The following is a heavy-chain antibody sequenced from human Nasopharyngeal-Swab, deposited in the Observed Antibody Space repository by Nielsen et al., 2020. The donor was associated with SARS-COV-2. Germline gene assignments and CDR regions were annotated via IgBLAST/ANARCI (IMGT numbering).Heavy chain of an antibody. CDR2: IYSGGST. Sequence: GGSLRLSFAASGFTVSSNYMSWVRQAPGKGLEWVSVIYSGGSTYYADSVKGRFTISRDNSKNTLYLQMNSLRAEDTAVYYCANLAAAGGIDAFDIWGQGTMVTVSS. CDR3: ANLAAAGGIDAFDI. J-gene: IGHJ3*02. CDR1: GFTVSSNY. D-gene: IGHD6-13*01. V-gene: IGHV3-53*01.